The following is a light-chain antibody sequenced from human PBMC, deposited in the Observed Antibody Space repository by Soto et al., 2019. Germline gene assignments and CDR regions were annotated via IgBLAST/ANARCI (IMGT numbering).Light chain of an antibody. CDR2: DAS. CDR1: QSISRW. V-gene: IGKV1-5*01. J-gene: IGKJ5*01. CDR3: QQRSNWPPIT. Sequence: DIQMTHSPSTLSASVLDIVTITFRAIQSISRWLAWYQQKPGKAPKVLIWDASSLQRGVPSRFSGSGSGTDFTLTISSLEPEDFAVYYCQQRSNWPPITFGQGTRLEIK.